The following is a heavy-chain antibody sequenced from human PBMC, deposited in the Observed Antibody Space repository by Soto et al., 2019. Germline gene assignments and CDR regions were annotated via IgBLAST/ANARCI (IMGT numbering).Heavy chain of an antibody. CDR3: ARVVPGAEAWFGP. CDR1: GYTFSNYG. CDR2: ISLYSDGT. J-gene: IGHJ5*02. D-gene: IGHD2-2*01. V-gene: IGHV1-18*01. Sequence: ASVKVSFKTSGYTFSNYGITWVRQAPGQPLEWLGWISLYSDGTNYAQKFQGRVSMTTDTSTTTAYMELRSLRSDDTAVYYCARVVPGAEAWFGPWGQGTLVTVS.